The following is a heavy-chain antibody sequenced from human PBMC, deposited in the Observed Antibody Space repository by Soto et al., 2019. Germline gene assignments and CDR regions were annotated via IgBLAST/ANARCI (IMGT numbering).Heavy chain of an antibody. Sequence: SGPTLVNPTQPLTLTCTFSGFSLSTSGIGVGWIRQPPGKALEWLALIYWDDDKRYSPSLKSRLTITKDTSKNQVVLTVTNMDPVDTATYYCAHRLSRTPASGSGSWGPYYFDYWGQGTLVTVSS. CDR2: IYWDDDK. V-gene: IGHV2-5*02. CDR1: GFSLSTSGIG. J-gene: IGHJ4*02. D-gene: IGHD3-10*01. CDR3: AHRLSRTPASGSGSWGPYYFDY.